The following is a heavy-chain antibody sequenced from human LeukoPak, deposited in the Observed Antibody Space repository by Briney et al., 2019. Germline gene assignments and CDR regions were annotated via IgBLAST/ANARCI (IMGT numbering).Heavy chain of an antibody. D-gene: IGHD2-15*01. Sequence: GRSLRLSCAASGFTFDDYAMHWVRQAPGKGLEWVSGISWNSGSIGYADSVKGRFTISRDNAKNSLYLQMNSLRAEDTAVYYCAKDWWTFDYYGMDVWGQGTTVTVSS. V-gene: IGHV3-9*01. CDR3: AKDWWTFDYYGMDV. CDR1: GFTFDDYA. CDR2: ISWNSGSI. J-gene: IGHJ6*02.